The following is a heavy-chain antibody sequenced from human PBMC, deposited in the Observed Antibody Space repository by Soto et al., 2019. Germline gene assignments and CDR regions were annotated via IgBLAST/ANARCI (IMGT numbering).Heavy chain of an antibody. V-gene: IGHV3-30*03. Sequence: QVHLVESGGGVVQPGTSLTLTCTASGFTFRSSGMHWVRQAPGKGLEWLAFLAYDGSQKFYADSVKGRFSISRDNTKNTLYLHMSSQTAEDTAIYYCAIVRVTDSPLDHWGPGTLVTVSS. D-gene: IGHD2-21*02. J-gene: IGHJ4*02. CDR3: AIVRVTDSPLDH. CDR2: LAYDGSQK. CDR1: GFTFRSSG.